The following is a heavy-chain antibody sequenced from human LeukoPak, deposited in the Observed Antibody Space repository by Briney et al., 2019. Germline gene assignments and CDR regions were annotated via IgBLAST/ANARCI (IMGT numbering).Heavy chain of an antibody. CDR1: GYTFTSYA. D-gene: IGHD6-19*01. V-gene: IGHV1-3*01. Sequence: PQASVKVSCKASGYTFTSYAMHWVRQAPGQRLEWMGWINAGNGNTKYSQKFQGRVTMTRDTSISTAYMELSRLRSDDTAVYYCARDVAGIFPYYYYYMDVWGKGTTVTVSS. CDR3: ARDVAGIFPYYYYYMDV. J-gene: IGHJ6*03. CDR2: INAGNGNT.